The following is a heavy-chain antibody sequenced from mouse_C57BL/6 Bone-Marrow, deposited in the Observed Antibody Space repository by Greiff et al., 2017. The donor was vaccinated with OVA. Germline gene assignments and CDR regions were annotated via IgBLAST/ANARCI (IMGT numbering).Heavy chain of an antibody. V-gene: IGHV1-64*01. CDR3: ARSGYGGFAY. D-gene: IGHD1-1*02. CDR2: IQPNSGST. J-gene: IGHJ3*01. CDR1: GYTFTSYW. Sequence: QVQLQQPGAELVKPGASVKLSCKASGYTFTSYWMHWVKQRPGQGLEWMGMIQPNSGSTNYNEKFKSKATLTVDKSSSTAYMQLSSLTSEDSAVYYCARSGYGGFAYWGQGTLVTVSA.